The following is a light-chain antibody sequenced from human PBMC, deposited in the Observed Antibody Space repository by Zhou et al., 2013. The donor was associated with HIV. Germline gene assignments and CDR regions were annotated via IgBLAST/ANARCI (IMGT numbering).Light chain of an antibody. V-gene: IGKV3-20*01. CDR2: GTS. J-gene: IGKJ1*01. Sequence: EIVLTQSPGTLSLSPGERATLSCRPSQSVSSSYLAWYQQKPGQAPRLLIHGTSSRAIGIPDRFSGSGSGTDFTLTISRLEPEDFAVYSCQQYASSPRTFGQGTKVEIK. CDR1: QSVSSSY. CDR3: QQYASSPRT.